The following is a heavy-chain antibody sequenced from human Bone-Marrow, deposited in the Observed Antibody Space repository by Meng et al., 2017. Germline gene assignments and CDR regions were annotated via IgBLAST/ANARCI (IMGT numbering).Heavy chain of an antibody. J-gene: IGHJ5*02. CDR1: GGSISSGGYY. CDR2: IYYSGST. CDR3: ARANVNYGVVDP. Sequence: GQVKESGPGLVKPSQTLSLTCTVSGGSISSGGYYWSWIRQHPGKGLEWIGYIYYSGSTYYNPSLKSLVTISVDTSKNQFSLKLSSVTAADTAVYYCARANVNYGVVDPWGQGTLVTVSS. D-gene: IGHD3-10*01. V-gene: IGHV4-31*01.